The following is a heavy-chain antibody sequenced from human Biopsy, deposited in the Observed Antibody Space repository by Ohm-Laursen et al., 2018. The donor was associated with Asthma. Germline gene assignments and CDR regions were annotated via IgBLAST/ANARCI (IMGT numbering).Heavy chain of an antibody. D-gene: IGHD4-17*01. Sequence: ASVKVSCKISGYILTDLSMHWVRQAPGQGLEWMGGHDHEEGGTVNAWRFQGRVTMTEDTSTDTAYMELSSLSSDDTAVYYCASDFPKDYVRYNFQFWGQGTLVTVSS. CDR2: HDHEEGGT. J-gene: IGHJ4*02. V-gene: IGHV1-24*01. CDR1: GYILTDLS. CDR3: ASDFPKDYVRYNFQF.